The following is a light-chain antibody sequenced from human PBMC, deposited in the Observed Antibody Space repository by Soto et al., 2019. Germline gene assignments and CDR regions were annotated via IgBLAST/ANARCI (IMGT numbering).Light chain of an antibody. CDR1: QSISHW. Sequence: IQMTQAPAILSASFGDGVTITCRASQSISHWLAWYQQKPGKAPKFLIYDASSLESGVPSRFSGSGSGTEFTLTISSLQPDDFATYYCQQYDSVLGTFGPGTKVDIK. CDR2: DAS. V-gene: IGKV1-5*01. J-gene: IGKJ1*01. CDR3: QQYDSVLGT.